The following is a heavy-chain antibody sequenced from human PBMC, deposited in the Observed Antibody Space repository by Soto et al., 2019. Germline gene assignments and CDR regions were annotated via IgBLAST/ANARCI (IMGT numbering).Heavy chain of an antibody. Sequence: ESGGGLVQPGGSLRLSCTTSGFSFSNYAMSWVRQAPGKGLEWVSAITSRADSTYSADSVKGRFTISRDNSQSTLYLQMTGLRAEDTAVYFCAKDRASGWYSAFDYWGQGALVTVSS. D-gene: IGHD6-19*01. CDR3: AKDRASGWYSAFDY. V-gene: IGHV3-23*01. CDR2: ITSRADST. J-gene: IGHJ4*02. CDR1: GFSFSNYA.